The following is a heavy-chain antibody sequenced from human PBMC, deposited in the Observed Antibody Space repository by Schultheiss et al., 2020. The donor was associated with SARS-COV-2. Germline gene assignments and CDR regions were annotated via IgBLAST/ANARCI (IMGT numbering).Heavy chain of an antibody. D-gene: IGHD2-2*01. CDR3: ARPIVVVPAATAFDI. V-gene: IGHV4-61*02. CDR2: IYTSGST. CDR1: GGSISSSSYY. J-gene: IGHJ3*02. Sequence: SETLSLTCTVSGGSISSSSYYWSWIRQPPGKGLEWIGRIYTSGSTNYNPSLKSRVTISVDTSKNQFSLKLSSVTAADTAVYYCARPIVVVPAATAFDIWGQGTMVTVSS.